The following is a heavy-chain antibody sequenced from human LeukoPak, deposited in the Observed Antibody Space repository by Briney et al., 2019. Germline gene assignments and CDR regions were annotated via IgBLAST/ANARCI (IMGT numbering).Heavy chain of an antibody. CDR2: INSGGST. CDR3: VKRKPYYFDY. J-gene: IGHJ4*02. Sequence: GGSLRLSCAASGFTFSSYAMSWVRQAPEKGLEWVSAINSGGSTYYADSVKGRFTISRDNSKNTLYLQMNSLRAEDTAVYYCVKRKPYYFDYWGRGTLVTVST. CDR1: GFTFSSYA. D-gene: IGHD1-14*01. V-gene: IGHV3-23*01.